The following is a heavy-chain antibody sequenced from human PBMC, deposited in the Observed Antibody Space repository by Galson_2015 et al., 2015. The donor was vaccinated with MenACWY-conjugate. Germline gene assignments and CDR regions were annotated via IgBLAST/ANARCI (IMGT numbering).Heavy chain of an antibody. J-gene: IGHJ5*02. Sequence: SVKVSCKASGGTFRNYAISWVRQAPGQGLEWMGRIIPIPNILRFAQKFQGRVTITADTSTSTVYMELSSLRSDDTAVYYCARDYEDNSENYFGPTRWFDPWGQGTLVTVSS. V-gene: IGHV1-69*04. CDR2: IIPIPNIL. CDR1: GGTFRNYA. D-gene: IGHD1-7*01. CDR3: ARDYEDNSENYFGPTRWFDP.